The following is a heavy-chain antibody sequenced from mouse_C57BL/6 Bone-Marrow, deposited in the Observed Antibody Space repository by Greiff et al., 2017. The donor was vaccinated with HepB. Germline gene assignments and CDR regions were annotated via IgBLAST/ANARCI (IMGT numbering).Heavy chain of an antibody. Sequence: QVQLQQSGAELVKPGASVKMSCKASGYTFTSYWITWVKQRPGQGLEWIGDIYPGSGSTNYNEKFKSKATLTVDTSSSTAYMQLSSLTSEDSAVYYCASRGYSNYVDYAMDYWGQGTSVTVSS. V-gene: IGHV1-55*01. J-gene: IGHJ4*01. D-gene: IGHD2-5*01. CDR1: GYTFTSYW. CDR2: IYPGSGST. CDR3: ASRGYSNYVDYAMDY.